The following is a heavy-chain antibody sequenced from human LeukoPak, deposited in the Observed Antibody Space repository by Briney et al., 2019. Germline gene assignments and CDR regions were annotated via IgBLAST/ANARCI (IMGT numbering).Heavy chain of an antibody. CDR2: TSSYNGNT. D-gene: IGHD2-2*01. CDR3: ARDHQGGY. Sequence: ASVKVSCKASGYTFTNYGITWVRQAPGQGLEWMGWTSSYNGNTNYAQKFQGRVTMTTDTSTSTAYMELRGLTSDDTAVYYCARDHQGGYWGQGTLVTVSS. CDR1: GYTFTNYG. J-gene: IGHJ4*02. V-gene: IGHV1-18*01.